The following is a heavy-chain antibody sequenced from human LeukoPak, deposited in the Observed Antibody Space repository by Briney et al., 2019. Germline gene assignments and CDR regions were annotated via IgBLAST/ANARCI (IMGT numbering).Heavy chain of an antibody. Sequence: KPGGSLRLSCAASGFTFNTYSMTWVRQAPGKGLEWVSSISSSSSYIYYADSVKGRLTISRDNAENSVYLQMNSLRAEDTAVYYCARRYCSGGSCLDYWGQGTLVTVSS. J-gene: IGHJ4*02. D-gene: IGHD2-15*01. V-gene: IGHV3-21*01. CDR2: ISSSSSYI. CDR3: ARRYCSGGSCLDY. CDR1: GFTFNTYS.